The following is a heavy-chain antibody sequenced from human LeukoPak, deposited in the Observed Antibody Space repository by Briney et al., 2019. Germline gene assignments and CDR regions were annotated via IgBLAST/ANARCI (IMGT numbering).Heavy chain of an antibody. CDR3: ARNLLIFGEPTGGLDF. Sequence: SETLSLTCAVSGYSISSGYYWGWIRQPPGKGLEWIGTIYHSGSTFYNPSLKSRVTISVDTSKNQFSLKLSSVTAADTAVYYCARNLLIFGEPTGGLDFWGQGTLVTVSS. D-gene: IGHD3-3*01. J-gene: IGHJ4*02. CDR2: IYHSGST. CDR1: GYSISSGYY. V-gene: IGHV4-38-2*01.